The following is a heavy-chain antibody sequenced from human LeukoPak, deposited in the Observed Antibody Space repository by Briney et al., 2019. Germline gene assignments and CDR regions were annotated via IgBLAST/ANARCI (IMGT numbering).Heavy chain of an antibody. V-gene: IGHV3-48*03. D-gene: IGHD3-10*02. CDR2: ISSSVSTI. CDR1: GFTFRSYE. CDR3: AELGITMIGGV. Sequence: GGSLRLSCAASGFTFRSYEMNWVRQAPGKGLEWVSYISSSVSTIYYADSVKVRFTISRDNAKNSLYLQMNSLRAEDTAVYYCAELGITMIGGVWGKGTTVTISS. J-gene: IGHJ6*04.